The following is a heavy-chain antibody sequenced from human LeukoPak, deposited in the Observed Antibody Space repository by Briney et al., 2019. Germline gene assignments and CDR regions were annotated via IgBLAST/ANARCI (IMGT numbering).Heavy chain of an antibody. CDR2: INPNSGGT. J-gene: IGHJ4*02. CDR3: ARGADYDFWSGYYFSYFDY. Sequence: ASVKVSCKASGYTFTGYYMHWVRQAPGQGLEWMGWINPNSGGTNYAQKFQGRVTMTRDTSISTAYMELSRLRSDDTAVYYCARGADYDFWSGYYFSYFDYWGQGTLVTVSS. CDR1: GYTFTGYY. D-gene: IGHD3-3*01. V-gene: IGHV1-2*02.